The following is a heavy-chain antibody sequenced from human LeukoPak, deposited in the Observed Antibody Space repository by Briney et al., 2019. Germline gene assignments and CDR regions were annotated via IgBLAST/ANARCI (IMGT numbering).Heavy chain of an antibody. CDR1: GVSISSDDNY. J-gene: IGHJ4*02. D-gene: IGHD3-16*02. Sequence: SGTLSLTCTVSGVSISSDDNYWSWIRQPPGKGLEWIGYIYYRGNTYYNPSLKSRVIISVDTSKNQFSLKLSSVTVADTAVYYCARVPDGSYPHLDYWGQGTLVTVSS. CDR3: ARVPDGSYPHLDY. V-gene: IGHV4-30-4*01. CDR2: IYYRGNT.